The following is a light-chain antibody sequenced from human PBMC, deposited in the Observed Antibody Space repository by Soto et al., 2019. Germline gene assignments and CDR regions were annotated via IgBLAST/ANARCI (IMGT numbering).Light chain of an antibody. CDR3: YSYASNNTFVV. Sequence: QSALTQPASVSGSPGQSITISCTGTSRDVGSYDLVSWYQHHPGKAPKLMIYEGTKRPSGVSNRFSGSKSGTTASLTISGLQAEDEADYYCYSYASNNTFVVFGGGTKLTVL. CDR2: EGT. V-gene: IGLV2-23*03. J-gene: IGLJ2*01. CDR1: SRDVGSYDL.